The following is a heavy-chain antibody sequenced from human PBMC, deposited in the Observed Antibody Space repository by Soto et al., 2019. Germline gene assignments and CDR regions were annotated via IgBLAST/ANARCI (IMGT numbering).Heavy chain of an antibody. J-gene: IGHJ2*01. CDR1: GGSVSSSSYY. D-gene: IGHD3-10*01. CDR3: ARDRVVGFTTPGPWSSIDL. V-gene: IGHV4-61*01. CDR2: ISYTGDT. Sequence: QVQLQESGPGLVKPSETLSLTCSVSGGSVSSSSYYWTWIRHPPGQGLEWIAYISYTGDTNYNPSLKSRVTLSIDTSRNRFSLTLGSSTAADTAVYYCARDRVVGFTTPGPWSSIDLWGRGTLVTVSS.